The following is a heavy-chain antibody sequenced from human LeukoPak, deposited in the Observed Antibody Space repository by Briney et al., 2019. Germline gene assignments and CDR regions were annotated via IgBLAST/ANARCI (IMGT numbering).Heavy chain of an antibody. CDR2: ISYDGTNK. J-gene: IGHJ4*02. Sequence: PGGSLSLSCAASGFTFSSFTMHWVRQTPGKGLEGLAVISYDGTNKFYADSVKGRFTVSRDNSKNTLYLQIDSLRAEDRAVYYCVRAGVYYDNSEYLKLDYWGQGTLVTVSS. CDR1: GFTFSSFT. D-gene: IGHD3-22*01. V-gene: IGHV3-30*04. CDR3: VRAGVYYDNSEYLKLDY.